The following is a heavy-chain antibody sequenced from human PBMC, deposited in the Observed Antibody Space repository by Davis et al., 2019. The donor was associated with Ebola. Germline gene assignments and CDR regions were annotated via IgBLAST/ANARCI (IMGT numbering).Heavy chain of an antibody. CDR3: ANDGFIAARPAFDY. Sequence: GESLKISCAASGFTFNNYWMNWVRQAPGKGLQWVAVICDDGSNKYYADSVKGRFTISRDNSKNTLYLQMNSLRAEDTAVYYCANDGFIAARPAFDYWGQGTLVTVSS. CDR2: ICDDGSNK. J-gene: IGHJ4*02. V-gene: IGHV3-30*18. D-gene: IGHD6-6*01. CDR1: GFTFNNYW.